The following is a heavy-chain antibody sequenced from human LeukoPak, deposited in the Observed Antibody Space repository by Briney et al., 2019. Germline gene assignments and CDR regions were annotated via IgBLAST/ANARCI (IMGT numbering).Heavy chain of an antibody. J-gene: IGHJ6*02. CDR2: IYYSGST. Sequence: PSQTLSLTCTVSGGSISSSSYYWGWIRQPPGKRLEWIGSIYYSGSTYYNPSLKSRVTISVDTSKNQFSLKLSSVTAADTAVYYCARENGDGVYYYYGMDVWGQGTTVTVSS. CDR1: GGSISSSSYY. D-gene: IGHD4-17*01. CDR3: ARENGDGVYYYYGMDV. V-gene: IGHV4-39*07.